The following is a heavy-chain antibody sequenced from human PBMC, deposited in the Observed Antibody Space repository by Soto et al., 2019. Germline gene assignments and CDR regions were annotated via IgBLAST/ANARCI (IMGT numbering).Heavy chain of an antibody. Sequence: EVQLVESGGGLVKPGGSLRLSCAASGFTFSNAWMNWVRQAPGKGLEWVGRIKSKTDGGTTDYAAPVKGRFTISRDDSKNTLYLKMNSLKTEDTAVYYCTPDIAAAGEYYFDYWGQGTLVTVSS. CDR3: TPDIAAAGEYYFDY. J-gene: IGHJ4*02. V-gene: IGHV3-15*07. CDR1: GFTFSNAW. CDR2: IKSKTDGGTT. D-gene: IGHD6-13*01.